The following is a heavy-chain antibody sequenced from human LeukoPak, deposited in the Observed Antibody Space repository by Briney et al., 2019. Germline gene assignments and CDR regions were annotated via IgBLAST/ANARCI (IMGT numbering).Heavy chain of an antibody. V-gene: IGHV3-7*01. Sequence: GGSLRLSCAASGFTFSSYWMSWVRQAPGKGLEWVANIKQDGSEKYYVDSVKGRFTISRDNAKNSLYLQMNSLRAEDTAVYYCARSEPYYNFWSGYYSDYYYYYYMDVWGKGTTVTVSS. CDR2: IKQDGSEK. CDR1: GFTFSSYW. CDR3: ARSEPYYNFWSGYYSDYYYYYYMDV. D-gene: IGHD3-3*01. J-gene: IGHJ6*03.